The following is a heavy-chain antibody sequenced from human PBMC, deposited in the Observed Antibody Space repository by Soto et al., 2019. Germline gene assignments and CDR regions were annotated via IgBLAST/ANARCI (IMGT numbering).Heavy chain of an antibody. Sequence: SVKVSCKASGGTFSSYAISWVRQAPGQGLEWMGGIIPIFGTANYAQKFQGRVTITADESTSTAYMELSGLRSEDTAVYYCVRPKGHCSGGSCYSGPFNYWGQGTLVTVSS. CDR1: GGTFSSYA. V-gene: IGHV1-69*13. CDR2: IIPIFGTA. D-gene: IGHD2-15*01. CDR3: VRPKGHCSGGSCYSGPFNY. J-gene: IGHJ4*02.